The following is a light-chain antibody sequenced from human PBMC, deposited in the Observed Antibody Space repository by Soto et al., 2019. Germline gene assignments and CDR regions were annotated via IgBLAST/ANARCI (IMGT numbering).Light chain of an antibody. Sequence: EIVLIQSPATLSLSPGERATLSCRASQSVSSHLAWYQQKPGQAPRLLIYDASNRATGIPARFSGSGSGTDFTLTISSLEPEDFAVYYCQQRSNWLTFGGGTKVEIK. CDR1: QSVSSH. J-gene: IGKJ4*01. V-gene: IGKV3-11*01. CDR3: QQRSNWLT. CDR2: DAS.